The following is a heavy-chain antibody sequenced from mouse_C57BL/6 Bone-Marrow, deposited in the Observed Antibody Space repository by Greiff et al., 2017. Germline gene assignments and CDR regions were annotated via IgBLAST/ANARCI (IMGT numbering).Heavy chain of an antibody. CDR2: IDPSDSYT. V-gene: IGHV1-69*01. J-gene: IGHJ2*01. D-gene: IGHD3-2*02. CDR3: ARGDSSGYVYYCDY. Sequence: QVQLQQPGAELVMPGASVKLSCKASGYTFTSYWMHWVKQRPGQGLEWIGEIDPSDSYTNYNQKFKGKSTLTVDKSSSTAYMQLSSLTSEDSAVYYCARGDSSGYVYYCDYWGQGTTLTVSS. CDR1: GYTFTSYW.